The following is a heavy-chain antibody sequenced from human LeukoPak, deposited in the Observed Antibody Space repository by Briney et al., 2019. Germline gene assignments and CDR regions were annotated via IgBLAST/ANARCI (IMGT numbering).Heavy chain of an antibody. CDR3: ARRGSGASLEYYFDL. J-gene: IGHJ2*01. V-gene: IGHV4-59*08. CDR1: GGSISSYY. D-gene: IGHD1-14*01. CDR2: IYYSGNT. Sequence: SETLSLTCTVSGGSISSYYWSWIRKPPGKGLEYIGYIYYSGNTNSNPSLNSRVTISVDTSKNQFSLKLSSVTAADTAVYYCARRGSGASLEYYFDLWGRGTLVTVSS.